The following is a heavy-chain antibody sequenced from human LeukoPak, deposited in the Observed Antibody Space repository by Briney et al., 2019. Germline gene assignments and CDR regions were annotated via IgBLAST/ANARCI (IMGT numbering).Heavy chain of an antibody. CDR1: GFTFSSYA. D-gene: IGHD6-19*01. V-gene: IGHV3-23*01. J-gene: IGHJ4*02. CDR3: AKARKQWLAFFDY. CDR2: ISGSGGST. Sequence: GGSLRLSCAASGFTFSSYAMSWVRQAPGKGLEWVSGISGSGGSTYYADSVKGRFTISRDNSKNTLYLQMNSLRAEDTALYYCAKARKQWLAFFDYWGQGTLVTVSS.